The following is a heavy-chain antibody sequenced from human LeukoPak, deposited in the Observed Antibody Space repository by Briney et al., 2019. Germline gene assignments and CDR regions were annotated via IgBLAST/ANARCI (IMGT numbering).Heavy chain of an antibody. J-gene: IGHJ4*02. CDR1: GFAASGFTFSTFG. CDR3: ARDPRTVRI. CDR2: ISGNGGVI. V-gene: IGHV3-48*04. D-gene: IGHD1-1*01. Sequence: GGSLRLSCAASGFAASGFTFSTFGMHWVRQAPGKGLEWLSYISGNGGVIQYADSVKGRFTISRDNAKNLLYLQMDSLRVEDTAIYYCARDPRTVRIWGQGTLVTVSS.